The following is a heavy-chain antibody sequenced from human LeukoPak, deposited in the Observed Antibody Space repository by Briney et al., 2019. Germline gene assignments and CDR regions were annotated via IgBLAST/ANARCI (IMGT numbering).Heavy chain of an antibody. CDR2: IYYSGST. J-gene: IGHJ6*02. CDR1: GGSINSGGYY. D-gene: IGHD2-2*01. V-gene: IGHV4-31*03. Sequence: SETLSLTCTVSGGSINSGGYYWSWIRQHPGKGLEWIRYIYYSGSTSYNPSLKSRISISLDTSQNQFSLKMSSVTAADTAVYYCARDRPNCSSPNCYVRPTSQYYYYGMDVWGQGTTVTVSS. CDR3: ARDRPNCSSPNCYVRPTSQYYYYGMDV.